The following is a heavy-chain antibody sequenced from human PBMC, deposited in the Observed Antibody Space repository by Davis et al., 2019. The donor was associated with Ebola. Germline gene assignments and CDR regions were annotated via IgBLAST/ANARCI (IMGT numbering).Heavy chain of an antibody. CDR3: ARLNVVGGWSNWFDP. CDR2: MYDSGST. J-gene: IGHJ5*02. D-gene: IGHD2-15*01. Sequence: PSETLSLTCSVPGGSISTYSWAWIRQPPGKGLECLGYMYDSGSTTYNPSLKSRVTMSVDPSENRVSLKLTSVTAADTAVYYCARLNVVGGWSNWFDPWGQGTLVIVSS. CDR1: GGSISTYS. V-gene: IGHV4-59*12.